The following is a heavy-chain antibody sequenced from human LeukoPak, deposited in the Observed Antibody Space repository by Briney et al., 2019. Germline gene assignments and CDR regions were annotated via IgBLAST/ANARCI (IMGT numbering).Heavy chain of an antibody. V-gene: IGHV3-48*01. CDR1: GFTFSNYS. CDR3: AREFDF. J-gene: IGHJ4*02. CDR2: ISSSRSTI. Sequence: GGALRLSFAAPGFTFSNYSMNSVRQAPGKGLEWVSYISSSRSTIYYADSVKGRFPISRDNAKNSLYLQMNSRRAEDAAVYYCAREFDFWGQGTLVTVSS.